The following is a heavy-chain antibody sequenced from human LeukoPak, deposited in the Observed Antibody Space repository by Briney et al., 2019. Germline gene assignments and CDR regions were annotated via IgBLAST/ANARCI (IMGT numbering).Heavy chain of an antibody. CDR2: IHYSGST. D-gene: IGHD6-13*01. Sequence: SETLSLTCTVSGGSINSYYWSWIRQPPGKGLEWIGYIHYSGSTNYNPSLKSRVTISVDTSKNQFSLKLSSVAAADSAVYYCARSRGAPASTEFDPWGQGTLVTVSS. CDR1: GGSINSYY. J-gene: IGHJ5*02. V-gene: IGHV4-59*01. CDR3: ARSRGAPASTEFDP.